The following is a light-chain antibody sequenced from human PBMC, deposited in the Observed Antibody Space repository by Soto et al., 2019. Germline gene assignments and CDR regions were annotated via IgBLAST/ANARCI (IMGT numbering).Light chain of an antibody. V-gene: IGKV1-5*01. Sequence: DTQMTQSPSSVSASVADRVTITCRASQSISSWLAWYQQKPGKAPKLLIYDASSLESGVPSRFSGSGAGTEFTLTISSLQPDDFATYYCQQYNSYAPWTFGQGTRWIS. CDR3: QQYNSYAPWT. CDR2: DAS. CDR1: QSISSW. J-gene: IGKJ1*01.